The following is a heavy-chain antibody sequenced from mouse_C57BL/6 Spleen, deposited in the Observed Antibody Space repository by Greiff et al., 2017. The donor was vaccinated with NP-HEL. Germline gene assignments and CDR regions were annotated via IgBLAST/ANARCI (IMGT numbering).Heavy chain of an antibody. CDR1: GYTFTSYD. CDR2: IYPRDGST. CDR3: ARGDYGSSYAWFAY. D-gene: IGHD1-1*01. Sequence: QVQLQQSGPELVKPGASVKLSCKASGYTFTSYDINWVKQRPGQGLEWIGWIYPRDGSTKYNEKFKGKATLTVATSSSTAYMELHSLTSEDSAVYFCARGDYGSSYAWFAYWGQGTLVTVSA. J-gene: IGHJ3*01. V-gene: IGHV1-85*01.